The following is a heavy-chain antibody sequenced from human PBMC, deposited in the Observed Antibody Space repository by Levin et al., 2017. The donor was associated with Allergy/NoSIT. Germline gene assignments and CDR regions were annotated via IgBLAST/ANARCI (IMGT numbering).Heavy chain of an antibody. J-gene: IGHJ4*02. CDR3: ARQPGSSGYYFDY. CDR2: FYHSGST. V-gene: IGHV4-38-2*01. Sequence: ESLKISCAVSGYSINSGYYWGWIRQPPGKGLEWIGTFYHSGSTYYNPSLKSRVTISVDSSKNQFSLKLTSVTAADTAVYYCARQPGSSGYYFDYWGQGTLVTVSS. CDR1: GYSINSGYY. D-gene: IGHD6-13*01.